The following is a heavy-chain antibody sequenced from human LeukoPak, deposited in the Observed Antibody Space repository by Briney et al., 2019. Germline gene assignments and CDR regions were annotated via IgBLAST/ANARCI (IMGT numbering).Heavy chain of an antibody. V-gene: IGHV3-53*01. Sequence: GGSLRLSCAASGFTVSSNYMSWVRQAPGKGLEWVSVIYSGGSTYYADSVKGRSTISRDNSKNTLYLQMNSLRAEDTAVYYCARLDSSGYYLDYWGQGTLVTASS. J-gene: IGHJ4*02. CDR3: ARLDSSGYYLDY. D-gene: IGHD3-22*01. CDR2: IYSGGST. CDR1: GFTVSSNY.